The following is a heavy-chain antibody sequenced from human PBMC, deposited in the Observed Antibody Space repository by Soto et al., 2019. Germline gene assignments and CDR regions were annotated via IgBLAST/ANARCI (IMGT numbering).Heavy chain of an antibody. J-gene: IGHJ6*02. V-gene: IGHV1-69*08. D-gene: IGHD3-16*01. Sequence: QVQLVQSGAEVKKPGSSVRVSCKASGTIFSSYTISWVRQAPGQGLEWMGRIIPILGETNSAQKFQGRVTLTADKSTNTAYMVLNSLRLEDTALYYCSRGLGGRMDDWGQGTTVTVSS. CDR2: IIPILGET. CDR3: SRGLGGRMDD. CDR1: GTIFSSYT.